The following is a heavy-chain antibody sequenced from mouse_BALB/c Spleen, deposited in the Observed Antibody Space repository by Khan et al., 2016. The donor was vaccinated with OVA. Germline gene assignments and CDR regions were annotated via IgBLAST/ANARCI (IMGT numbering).Heavy chain of an antibody. Sequence: QIQLVQSGPELKKPGETVKISCKASGYTFTNFGMNWVKQAPGKGLEWMGWLTTYTGEPTSTDDFKGRFASSLGTSASTAYLQSINRKNEDTATYFCARAPYFSYTMAYWGQGTSVTVSS. CDR3: ARAPYFSYTMAY. CDR2: LTTYTGEP. V-gene: IGHV9-3-1*01. CDR1: GYTFTNFG. D-gene: IGHD2-10*01. J-gene: IGHJ4*01.